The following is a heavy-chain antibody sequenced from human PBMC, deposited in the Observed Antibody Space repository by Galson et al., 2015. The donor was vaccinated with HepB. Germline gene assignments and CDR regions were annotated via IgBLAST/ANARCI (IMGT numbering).Heavy chain of an antibody. V-gene: IGHV3-11*06. CDR2: ISSSSSYT. Sequence: SLRLSCAASEFTFSGYYMSWIRQAPGKGLEWVSYISSSSSYTNYADSVKGRFTISRDNAKNSLYLQMNSLRAEDTAVYYCARDAYDFWCGYTLDHWGQGTLVTVSS. J-gene: IGHJ4*02. D-gene: IGHD3-3*01. CDR3: ARDAYDFWCGYTLDH. CDR1: EFTFSGYY.